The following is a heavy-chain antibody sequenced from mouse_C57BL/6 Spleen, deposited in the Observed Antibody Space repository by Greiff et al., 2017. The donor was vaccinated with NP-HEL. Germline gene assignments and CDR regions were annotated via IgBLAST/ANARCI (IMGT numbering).Heavy chain of an antibody. D-gene: IGHD2-3*01. V-gene: IGHV1-81*01. J-gene: IGHJ3*01. CDR1: GYTFTSYG. Sequence: VKLVESGAELARPGASVKLSCKASGYTFTSYGISWVKQRTGQGLEWIGEIYPRSGNTYYNEKFKGKATLTADKSSSTAYMELRSLTSEDSAVYFCAREGGYYSAWFAYWGQGTLVTVSA. CDR3: AREGGYYSAWFAY. CDR2: IYPRSGNT.